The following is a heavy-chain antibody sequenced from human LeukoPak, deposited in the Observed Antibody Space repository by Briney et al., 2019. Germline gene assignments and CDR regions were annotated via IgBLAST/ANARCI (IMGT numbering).Heavy chain of an antibody. CDR2: INPNSGGT. V-gene: IGHV1-2*06. CDR3: ARDPYDAVAGAPDNDY. J-gene: IGHJ4*02. D-gene: IGHD6-19*01. Sequence: ASVKVSCKASGYTFTGYYMHWVRQAPGQGLEWMGRINPNSGGTNYAQKFQGRVTITADESTSTAYMELSSLRSEDTAVYYCARDPYDAVAGAPDNDYWGQGTLVTVSS. CDR1: GYTFTGYY.